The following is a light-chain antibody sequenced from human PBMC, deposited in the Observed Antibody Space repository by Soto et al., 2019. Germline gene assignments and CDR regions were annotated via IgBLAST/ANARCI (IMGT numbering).Light chain of an antibody. CDR3: QQYGSSPPIT. Sequence: EIVLTQSPSTLSLSPGERATLSCRYSQSVSSTYLAWYQQKPGQAPRLLIYGASSRASGVPDRFSASGSGTDFTLTISRLEPEDFAVYYCQQYGSSPPITFGQGTRLEI. V-gene: IGKV3-20*01. CDR2: GAS. J-gene: IGKJ5*01. CDR1: QSVSSTY.